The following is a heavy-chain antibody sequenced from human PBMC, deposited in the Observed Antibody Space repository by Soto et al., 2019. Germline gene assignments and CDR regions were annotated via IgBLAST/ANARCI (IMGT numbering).Heavy chain of an antibody. Sequence: QVQLVESGGGVVQPGRSLRLSCAASGFTFSSSAMHWVRQAPGKGLEWVAGIAYDGSNKYHADSVKGRFTISRDNSKNTLYVQMNSLRGEDTAVYYCARDSPQGIDHWGQGALVTVSS. V-gene: IGHV3-30-3*01. D-gene: IGHD3-10*01. J-gene: IGHJ5*02. CDR1: GFTFSSSA. CDR2: IAYDGSNK. CDR3: ARDSPQGIDH.